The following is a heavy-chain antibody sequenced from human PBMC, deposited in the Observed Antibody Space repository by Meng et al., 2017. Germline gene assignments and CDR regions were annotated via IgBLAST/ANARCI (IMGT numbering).Heavy chain of an antibody. Sequence: GGSLRLSCAASGFTVSSNYMSWVRQAPGKGLEWVAVISYDGSNKYYADSVKGRFTISRDNSKNTLYLQMNSLRAEDTAVYYCARDLEAAAGNPYDYWGQGTLVTVSS. D-gene: IGHD6-13*01. CDR2: ISYDGSNK. CDR3: ARDLEAAAGNPYDY. CDR1: GFTVSSNY. V-gene: IGHV3-30*03. J-gene: IGHJ4*02.